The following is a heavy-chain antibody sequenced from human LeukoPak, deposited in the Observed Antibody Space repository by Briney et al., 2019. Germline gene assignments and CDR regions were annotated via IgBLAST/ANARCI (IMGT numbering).Heavy chain of an antibody. V-gene: IGHV4-39*01. J-gene: IGHJ5*02. CDR3: ARHMIVVVTRVDP. CDR1: GGSIRNSSFY. Sequence: SETLSLTCAVSGGSIRNSSFYWGWIRQPPGKGLEWIASIYNSGTTYYNPSIKSRITIFVDTSKNQVSLKLRSVTAADTAVYYCARHMIVVVTRVDPWGQGTLVTVSS. D-gene: IGHD3-22*01. CDR2: IYNSGTT.